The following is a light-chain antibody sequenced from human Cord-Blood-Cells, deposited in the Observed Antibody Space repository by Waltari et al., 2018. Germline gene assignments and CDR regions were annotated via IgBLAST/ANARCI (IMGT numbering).Light chain of an antibody. CDR2: LGS. CDR3: MQALQTRWT. Sequence: DIVLTQYPISLPVTPGEPASIACRPSQSLLHSNGYNYLDWDLQKPGQSPQLLIYLGSNRASGVPDRFSGSGSGTDFTLKISRVEAEDVGVYYCMQALQTRWTFGQGTKVEIK. V-gene: IGKV2-28*01. J-gene: IGKJ1*01. CDR1: QSLLHSNGYNY.